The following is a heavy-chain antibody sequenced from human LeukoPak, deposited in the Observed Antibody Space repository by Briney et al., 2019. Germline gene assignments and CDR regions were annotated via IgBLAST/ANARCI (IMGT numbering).Heavy chain of an antibody. CDR3: ARRRDSGSYIDF. J-gene: IGHJ4*02. Sequence: GESLKISCKGSGYNFTTYWIGWVRQMPGKGLEWMGIIYPDDSATRYSPSFQGQVTISADKSIGTAYLQWSSLKASDTAMYYCARRRDSGSYIDFWGQGTLVTVSS. CDR2: IYPDDSAT. V-gene: IGHV5-51*01. D-gene: IGHD1-26*01. CDR1: GYNFTTYW.